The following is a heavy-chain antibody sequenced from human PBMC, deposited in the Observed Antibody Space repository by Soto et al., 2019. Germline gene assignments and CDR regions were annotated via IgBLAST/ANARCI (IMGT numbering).Heavy chain of an antibody. CDR2: ISGSGGST. CDR1: GFTFSSYA. V-gene: IGHV3-23*01. J-gene: IGHJ6*02. D-gene: IGHD6-13*01. CDR3: AKRPLKQQQRPGQDV. Sequence: AGGSLRLSCAASGFTFSSYAMSWVRQAPGKGLEWVSAISGSGGSTYYADSVKGRFTISRDNSKNTLYLQMNSLRAEDTAVYYCAKRPLKQQQRPGQDVWGQGTTVTVSS.